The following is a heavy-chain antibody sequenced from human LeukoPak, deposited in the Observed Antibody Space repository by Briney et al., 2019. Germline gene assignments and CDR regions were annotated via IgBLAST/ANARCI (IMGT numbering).Heavy chain of an antibody. CDR3: ARGPTGESPRFVDPFDY. J-gene: IGHJ4*02. V-gene: IGHV3-11*06. Sequence: PGGSLRLSCTASGFTFSDYYMTWIRQAPGKGLEWVSYISSSSSYIYYADSVKGRFTISRDNAKNSLYLQMNSLRAEDTAVYYCARGPTGESPRFVDPFDYWGQGTLVTVSS. CDR2: ISSSSSYI. CDR1: GFTFSDYY. D-gene: IGHD7-27*01.